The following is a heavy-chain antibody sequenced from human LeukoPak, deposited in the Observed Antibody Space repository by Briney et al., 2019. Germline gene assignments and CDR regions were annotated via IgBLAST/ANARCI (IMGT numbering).Heavy chain of an antibody. CDR2: IKQDGSEK. CDR1: GFTFSSYG. CDR3: ASFLAVADV. J-gene: IGHJ6*02. D-gene: IGHD6-19*01. V-gene: IGHV3-7*01. Sequence: GGSLRLSCAASGFTFSSYGMHWVRQAPGKGLEWVANIKQDGSEKYYVDSVKGRFTISRDNAKNSLYLQMNSLRAEDTAVYYCASFLAVADVWGQGTTVTVSS.